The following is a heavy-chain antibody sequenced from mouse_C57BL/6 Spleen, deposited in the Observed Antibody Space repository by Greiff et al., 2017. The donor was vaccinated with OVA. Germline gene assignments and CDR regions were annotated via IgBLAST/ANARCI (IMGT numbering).Heavy chain of an antibody. Sequence: EVKLVESGPGLVKPSQSLSLTCSVTGYSITSGYYWNWIRQFPGNKLEWMGYISYDGSNNYNPSLKNRISITRDTSKNQFFLKLNSVTTEDTATYYCARDRSNYGDYFDYWGQGTTLTVSS. CDR2: ISYDGSN. V-gene: IGHV3-6*01. CDR1: GYSITSGYY. D-gene: IGHD2-5*01. J-gene: IGHJ2*01. CDR3: ARDRSNYGDYFDY.